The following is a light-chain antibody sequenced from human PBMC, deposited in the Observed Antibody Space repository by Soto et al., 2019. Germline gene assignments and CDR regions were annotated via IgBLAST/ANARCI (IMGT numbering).Light chain of an antibody. V-gene: IGKV3-20*01. J-gene: IGKJ1*01. CDR1: QSVSSSY. CDR3: QQWT. CDR2: GAS. Sequence: EIVLTQSPGTLSLSPGERATLSCRASQSVSSSYLAWYQQKPGQAPRLLIYGASSRATGIPDRFSGSGSGTDFTLTISRLEPEAFAVYYCQQWTFGQGTKVEIK.